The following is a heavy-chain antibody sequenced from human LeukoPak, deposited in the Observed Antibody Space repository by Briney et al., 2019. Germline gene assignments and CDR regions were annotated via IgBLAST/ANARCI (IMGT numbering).Heavy chain of an antibody. CDR3: ARDSTHQTSNIYYYMDV. Sequence: GGSLRLSRAASGFTFSSYAMHWVRQAPGKGLEWVAVISYDGSNKYYADSVKGRFTISRDNSKNTLYLQMNSLRAEDTAVYYCARDSTHQTSNIYYYMDVWGKGTTVTVSS. V-gene: IGHV3-30*04. J-gene: IGHJ6*03. CDR1: GFTFSSYA. CDR2: ISYDGSNK. D-gene: IGHD1/OR15-1a*01.